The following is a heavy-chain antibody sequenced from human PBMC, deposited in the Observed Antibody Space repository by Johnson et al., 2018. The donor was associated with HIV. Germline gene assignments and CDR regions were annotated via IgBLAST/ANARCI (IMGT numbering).Heavy chain of an antibody. D-gene: IGHD5-24*01. CDR1: GFTFSSYA. Sequence: QVQLVESGGGVVQPGRSLRLSCAASGFTFSSYAMHWVRQAPGKGLEWVAILPYDGSNKYYADSVKGRFTISRDNSKNTLYLQMNSLRAEDTAVYYCARDLGPDGAFDIWGQGTMVTVSS. J-gene: IGHJ3*02. CDR3: ARDLGPDGAFDI. V-gene: IGHV3-30-3*01. CDR2: LPYDGSNK.